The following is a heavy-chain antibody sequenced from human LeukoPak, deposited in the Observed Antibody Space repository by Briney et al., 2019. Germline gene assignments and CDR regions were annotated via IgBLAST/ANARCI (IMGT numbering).Heavy chain of an antibody. CDR2: IYYSGST. CDR1: GGSISSYY. Sequence: PSETLSLTCTVSGGSISSYYWSWIRQPPGKGLEWIGYIYYSGSTNYNPSLKSRVTISVDTSKNQFSLKLSSVTAADTAVYYCAREYYDNSGYSDAFDIWGQGTMVTVSS. CDR3: AREYYDNSGYSDAFDI. V-gene: IGHV4-59*01. J-gene: IGHJ3*02. D-gene: IGHD3-22*01.